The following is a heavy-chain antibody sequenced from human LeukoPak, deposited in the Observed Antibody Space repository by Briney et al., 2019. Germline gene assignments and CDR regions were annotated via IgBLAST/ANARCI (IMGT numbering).Heavy chain of an antibody. V-gene: IGHV3-7*05. CDR3: ARDPYSSTWSYGMDV. D-gene: IGHD6-6*01. CDR1: GGSISRDH. Sequence: LASETLSLTCSVSGGSISRDHWNWIRQTPGKGLEWVANIKQDGSEEVYVDSVKGRFTISRDNAKNSLFLQMNTLRAEDTAVYYCARDPYSSTWSYGMDVWGQGTTVTVSS. J-gene: IGHJ6*02. CDR2: IKQDGSEE.